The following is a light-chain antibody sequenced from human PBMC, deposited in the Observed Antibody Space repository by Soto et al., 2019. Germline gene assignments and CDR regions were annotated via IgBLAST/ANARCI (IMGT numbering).Light chain of an antibody. J-gene: IGKJ4*01. V-gene: IGKV1-27*01. CDR1: QDISNY. CDR3: QQYNSAPRT. Sequence: DIQMTQSPSSLSSSVGDRVTLTCRTSQDISNYLAWYQQKPGKDPKLLIYAASTLQSGVPSRFSGGGSGTDFSLTISSLQPEDVATYYCQQYNSAPRTFGRGTKVEIQ. CDR2: AAS.